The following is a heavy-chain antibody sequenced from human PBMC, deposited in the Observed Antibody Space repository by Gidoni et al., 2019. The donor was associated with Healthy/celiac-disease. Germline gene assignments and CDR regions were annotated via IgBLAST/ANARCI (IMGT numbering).Heavy chain of an antibody. CDR2: ISSSSSYI. Sequence: EVQLVASGGGLVKPGGSLRPSCAASGFTFSSYSMNWVRQAPGKGLEWVSSISSSSSYIYYADSVKGRFTISRDNAKNSLYLQMNSLRAEDTAVYYCARDLQGDYVRRYFDYWGQGTLVTVSS. D-gene: IGHD4-17*01. V-gene: IGHV3-21*01. CDR1: GFTFSSYS. J-gene: IGHJ4*02. CDR3: ARDLQGDYVRRYFDY.